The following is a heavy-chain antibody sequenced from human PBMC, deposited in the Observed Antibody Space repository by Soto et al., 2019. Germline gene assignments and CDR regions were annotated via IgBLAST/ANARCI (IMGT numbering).Heavy chain of an antibody. D-gene: IGHD5-12*01. CDR2: IFSGGTT. Sequence: GGSLRLSCAASGFTVSSNYMSWVRQAPGKGLEWVSVIFSGGTTFYADSVKGRFTIFRDNSKNTLFLQVNSLRAEDTAVYYCARGGGYSGYQYFNYWGQETLVTVSS. CDR3: ARGGGYSGYQYFNY. CDR1: GFTVSSNY. J-gene: IGHJ4*02. V-gene: IGHV3-66*01.